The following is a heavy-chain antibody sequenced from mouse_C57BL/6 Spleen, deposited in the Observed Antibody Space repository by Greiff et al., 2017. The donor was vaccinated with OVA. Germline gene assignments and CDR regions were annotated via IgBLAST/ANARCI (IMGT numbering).Heavy chain of an antibody. D-gene: IGHD2-3*01. V-gene: IGHV1-82*01. J-gene: IGHJ1*03. CDR3: ARGRDDGYLYWYFDV. CDR2: IYPGDGDT. Sequence: VKLMESGPELVKPGASVKISCKASGYAFSSSWMNWVKQRPGKGLEWIGRIYPGDGDTNYNGKFKGKATLTADKSSSTAYMQLSSLTSEDSAVYFCARGRDDGYLYWYFDVWGTGTTVTVSS. CDR1: GYAFSSSW.